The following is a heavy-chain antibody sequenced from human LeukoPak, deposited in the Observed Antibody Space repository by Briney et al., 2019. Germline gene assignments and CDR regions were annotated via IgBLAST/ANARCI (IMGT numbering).Heavy chain of an antibody. CDR3: ARGLRNYYDSSGYLFDY. J-gene: IGHJ4*02. D-gene: IGHD3-22*01. Sequence: SETLSLTCTVSGYSISSGYYWGWIRQPPGKGLEWIGSIYHSGSTYYNPSLKSRVTISVDTSKNQFSLKLSSVTAADTAVYYCARGLRNYYDSSGYLFDYWGQGTLVTVSS. CDR1: GYSISSGYY. V-gene: IGHV4-38-2*02. CDR2: IYHSGST.